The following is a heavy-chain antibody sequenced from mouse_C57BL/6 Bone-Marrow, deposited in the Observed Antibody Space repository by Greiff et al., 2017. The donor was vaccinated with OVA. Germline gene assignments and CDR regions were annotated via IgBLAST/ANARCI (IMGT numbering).Heavy chain of an antibody. CDR3: AREVSLSMRLRRRYSFDY. CDR1: GFTFSDYY. D-gene: IGHD2-4*01. CDR2: LNYDGRST. J-gene: IGHJ2*01. V-gene: IGHV5-16*01. Sequence: DVQLVESEGGLVQPGSSMKLSCTASGFTFSDYYMAWVRQVPEKGLEWVANLNYDGRSTYYLESLKSSFIISRDNAKNILYLQLSSLESEVTATYYCAREVSLSMRLRRRYSFDYWGQGTTLTVSS.